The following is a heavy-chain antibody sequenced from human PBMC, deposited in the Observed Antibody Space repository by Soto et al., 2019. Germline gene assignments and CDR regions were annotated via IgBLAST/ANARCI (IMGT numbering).Heavy chain of an antibody. CDR1: GGTFSSYA. CDR3: ARECITIFGVVIPTRGWFDP. V-gene: IGHV1-69*13. Sequence: GASVKVSCKASGGTFSSYAISWVRQAPGQGLEWMGGIIPIFGTANYAQKFQGRVTITADESTSTAYMELSSLRSEDTAVYYCARECITIFGVVIPTRGWFDPWGQGTLVTVSS. J-gene: IGHJ5*02. CDR2: IIPIFGTA. D-gene: IGHD3-3*01.